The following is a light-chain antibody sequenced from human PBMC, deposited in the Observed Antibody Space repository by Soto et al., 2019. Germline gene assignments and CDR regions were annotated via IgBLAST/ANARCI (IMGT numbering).Light chain of an antibody. CDR1: TGTVTSGHY. CDR2: DTH. Sequence: QAVVTQEPSLTVSPGGTVTLTCGSSTGTVTSGHYPYWIQRNPGQAPRTLIFDTHNRHSWTPARFSGSLLGGKAALTLSGAQPEDETEYYCSLYYSGARVFGGGTKLTVL. CDR3: SLYYSGARV. J-gene: IGLJ3*02. V-gene: IGLV7-46*01.